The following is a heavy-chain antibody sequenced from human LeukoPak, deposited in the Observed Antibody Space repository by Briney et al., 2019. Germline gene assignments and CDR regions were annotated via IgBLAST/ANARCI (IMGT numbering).Heavy chain of an antibody. CDR1: GYTFTSYG. J-gene: IGHJ5*02. V-gene: IGHV1-18*01. D-gene: IGHD6-13*01. Sequence: ASVKVSCKASGYTFTSYGISWVRQAPGQGLEWMGWISAYNGNTNYAQKLQGRVTMTTDTSTSTAYMELRSLRSDDTAVYYCARAAGGAAAGAYNWFDPWGQGTLVTVSS. CDR2: ISAYNGNT. CDR3: ARAAGGAAAGAYNWFDP.